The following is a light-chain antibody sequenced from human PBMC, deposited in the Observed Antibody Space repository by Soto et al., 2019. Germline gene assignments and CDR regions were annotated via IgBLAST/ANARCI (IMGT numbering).Light chain of an antibody. J-gene: IGKJ4*01. CDR1: QFVAKW. CDR2: KAS. Sequence: DVQMTQSPSTLSASVGDRVNITCRASQFVAKWLAWYQQRPGKAPRLLIYKASILETGVPSRFSGSGSGTEFTLSISSLQPEDFAIYYCQQYNFYPTCGGGTKVEIK. CDR3: QQYNFYPT. V-gene: IGKV1-5*03.